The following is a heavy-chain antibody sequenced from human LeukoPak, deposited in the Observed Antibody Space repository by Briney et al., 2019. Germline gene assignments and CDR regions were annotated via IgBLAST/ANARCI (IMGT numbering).Heavy chain of an antibody. V-gene: IGHV4-30-4*01. CDR3: ARVPTDDYGDYQRYYYYYMDV. CDR2: IYYSGST. J-gene: IGHJ6*03. Sequence: PSETLSLTCTVPGGSISSGDYYWSWIRQPPGKGLEWIGYIYYSGSTYYNPSLKSRVTISVDRSKNQFSLKLSSVTAADTAVYYCARVPTDDYGDYQRYYYYYMDVWGKGTTVTVSS. CDR1: GGSISSGDYY. D-gene: IGHD4-17*01.